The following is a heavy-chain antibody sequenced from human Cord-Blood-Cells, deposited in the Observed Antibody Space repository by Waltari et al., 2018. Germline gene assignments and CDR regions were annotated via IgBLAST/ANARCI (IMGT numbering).Heavy chain of an antibody. D-gene: IGHD3-3*01. V-gene: IGHV4-61*01. CDR2: IYYSGST. CDR1: GGSVSSGSYY. J-gene: IGHJ4*02. CDR3: ARESSITIFGVVNNVYFDY. Sequence: QVQLQESGPGLVKPSETLSLTCTVSGGSVSSGSYYWSCIGQPPGQGLEWIGKIYYSGSTNYNPSLKSRVTISVDTSKNQFSLKLSSVTAADTAVYYCARESSITIFGVVNNVYFDYWGQGTLVTVSS.